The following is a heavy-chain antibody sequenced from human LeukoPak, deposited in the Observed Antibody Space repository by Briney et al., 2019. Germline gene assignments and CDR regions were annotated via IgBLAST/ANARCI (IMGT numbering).Heavy chain of an antibody. V-gene: IGHV3-7*01. J-gene: IGHJ6*03. CDR2: IKQDGSEK. D-gene: IGHD3-9*01. CDR3: ARNPTYYDILTGYSSYYYYYMDV. CDR1: GFTFSSYW. Sequence: GGSLRLSCAASGFTFSSYWMSWVRQAPGKGLEWVANIKQDGSEKYYVDSVKGRFTISRDNAKNSLYLQMNSLRAEDTAVYYCARNPTYYDILTGYSSYYYYYMDVWGKGTTVTVSS.